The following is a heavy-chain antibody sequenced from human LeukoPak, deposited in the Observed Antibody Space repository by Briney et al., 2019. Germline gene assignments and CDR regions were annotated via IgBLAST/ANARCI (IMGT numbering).Heavy chain of an antibody. Sequence: SETLSLTCAVYGGSFIGYYWRWIRQPPGKGLEWIGEINHSGRTNYNPYLKSRVTISVDTSKNQFSLKLSSVTAADTAVYYCARDSTVTTEYYFDYWGQGTLVTVSS. CDR3: ARDSTVTTEYYFDY. CDR2: INHSGRT. D-gene: IGHD4-17*01. CDR1: GGSFIGYY. V-gene: IGHV4-34*01. J-gene: IGHJ4*02.